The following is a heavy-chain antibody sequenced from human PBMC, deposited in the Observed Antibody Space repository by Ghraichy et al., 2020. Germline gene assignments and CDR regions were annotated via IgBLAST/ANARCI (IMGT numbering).Heavy chain of an antibody. J-gene: IGHJ6*02. V-gene: IGHV1-69*05. CDR1: GGTFSSYA. D-gene: IGHD2-8*01. Sequence: SVKVSCKASGGTFSSYATSWVRQAPGQGLEWMGGIIPIFGTANYAQKFQGRVTITTDESTSTAYMELSSLRSEDTAVYYCARGEIDVLMVYAPYYYYGMDVWGQGTTVTVSS. CDR2: IIPIFGTA. CDR3: ARGEIDVLMVYAPYYYYGMDV.